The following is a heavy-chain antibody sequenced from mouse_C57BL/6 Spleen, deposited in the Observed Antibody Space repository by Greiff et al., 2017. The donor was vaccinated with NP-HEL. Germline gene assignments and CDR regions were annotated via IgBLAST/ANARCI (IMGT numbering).Heavy chain of an antibody. J-gene: IGHJ1*03. CDR3: ASRHYDYDDTGYWYFDV. D-gene: IGHD2-4*01. V-gene: IGHV1-81*01. CDR2: IYPRSGNT. Sequence: QVQLQQSGAELARPGASVKLSCKASGYTFTSYGISWVKQRTGQGLEWIGEIYPRSGNTYYNEKFKGKATLTADKSSSTAYMELRSLTSEDSAVYFGASRHYDYDDTGYWYFDVWGTGTTVTVSS. CDR1: GYTFTSYG.